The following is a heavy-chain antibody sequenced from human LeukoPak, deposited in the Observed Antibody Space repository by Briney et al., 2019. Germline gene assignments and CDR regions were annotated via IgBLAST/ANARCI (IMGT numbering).Heavy chain of an antibody. Sequence: ASVKVSCKASGYTFTGYYMHWVRQAPGQGREWMGWINPNSGGTNYAQKFQGRVTMTRDTSISTAYMELSRLRSDDTAVYYCARLVVVAAAIRYGMDVWGQGTTVTVSS. J-gene: IGHJ6*02. D-gene: IGHD2-2*02. V-gene: IGHV1-2*02. CDR2: INPNSGGT. CDR3: ARLVVVAAAIRYGMDV. CDR1: GYTFTGYY.